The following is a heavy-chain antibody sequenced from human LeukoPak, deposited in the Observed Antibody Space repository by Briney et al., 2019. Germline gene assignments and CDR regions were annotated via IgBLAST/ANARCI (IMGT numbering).Heavy chain of an antibody. J-gene: IGHJ5*02. V-gene: IGHV4-61*02. D-gene: IGHD6-13*01. CDR3: AGGGYPDWFDP. CDR2: IYSSGKT. CDR1: GGSISSGSYY. Sequence: PSETLSLTCTVSGGSISSGSYYWSWIRKPPGKGLEWIGRIYSSGKTNYNPSLKSRVTISVDTSKNQFSLKLSSVTAADTAVYFCAGGGYPDWFDPWGQGTLVTVSS.